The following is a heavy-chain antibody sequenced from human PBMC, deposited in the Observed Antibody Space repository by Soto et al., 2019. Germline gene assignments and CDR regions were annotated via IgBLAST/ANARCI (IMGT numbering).Heavy chain of an antibody. CDR2: IRNKAYRGTT. CDR1: GVSCGDYA. D-gene: IGHD2-15*01. CDR3: TRGDMALNDY. Sequence: LRHSCTVAGVSCGDYAMSWVSKAPGKGLEWISFIRNKAYRGTTKYAASVGGRFTISRDDSKSIAYLQMNSLKTEDTAVYYCTRGDMALNDYWGQGTLVTVSS. V-gene: IGHV3-49*04. J-gene: IGHJ4*02.